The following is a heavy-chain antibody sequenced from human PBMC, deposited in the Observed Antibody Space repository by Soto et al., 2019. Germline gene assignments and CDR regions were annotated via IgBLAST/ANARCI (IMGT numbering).Heavy chain of an antibody. D-gene: IGHD2-8*01. V-gene: IGHV3-64*01. CDR2: ISSNGGST. CDR1: GFTFSRYA. CDR3: ARDRCTNGVCYAPSDY. Sequence: GGSLRLSCAASGFTFSRYAMHWVRQAPGKGLEYVSAISSNGGSTYYANSVKGRFTISRDNSKNTLYLQMGSLRAEDMAVYYCARDRCTNGVCYAPSDYWGQGTLVTVSS. J-gene: IGHJ4*02.